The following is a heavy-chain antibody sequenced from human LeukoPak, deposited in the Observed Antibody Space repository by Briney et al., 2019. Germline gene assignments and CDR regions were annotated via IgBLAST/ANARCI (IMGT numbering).Heavy chain of an antibody. CDR3: ARAIGGYSYGYHFDY. CDR2: ISSSSSYI. Sequence: GGSLRLSCAASGFTFSSYSMNWVRQAPGKGLEWVSSISSSSSYIYYADSVRGRFTISRDDAKNSLYLQMNSLRAEDTAVYYCARAIGGYSYGYHFDYWGQGTLVTVSS. V-gene: IGHV3-21*01. D-gene: IGHD5-18*01. J-gene: IGHJ4*02. CDR1: GFTFSSYS.